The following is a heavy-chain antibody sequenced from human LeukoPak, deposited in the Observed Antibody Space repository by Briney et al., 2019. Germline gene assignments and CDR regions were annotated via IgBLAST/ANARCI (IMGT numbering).Heavy chain of an antibody. Sequence: GGSLRLSCAASGFTFSSYAMSWVCQAPGKGLEWVSAISGSGGSTYYADSVKGRFTISRDNSKNTLYPQMNSLRAEDTAVYYCAKGTPAYYYDSSGYPTTSEYFQHWGQGTLVTVSS. D-gene: IGHD3-22*01. J-gene: IGHJ1*01. CDR3: AKGTPAYYYDSSGYPTTSEYFQH. CDR2: ISGSGGST. CDR1: GFTFSSYA. V-gene: IGHV3-23*01.